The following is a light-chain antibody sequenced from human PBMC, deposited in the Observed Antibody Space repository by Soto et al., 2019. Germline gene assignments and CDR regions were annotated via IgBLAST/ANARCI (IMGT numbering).Light chain of an antibody. Sequence: HSALTQPASGSGSPGQSITISCTGASDNVGYFDFVSWYRQHPGKAPKLLIYEVRKRPSGVSDRFSGSKSGNTASLTISGLQAEDEGDYYCSSYATTNRRVFGTGTKVTVL. CDR2: EVR. CDR3: SSYATTNRRV. V-gene: IGLV2-14*01. J-gene: IGLJ1*01. CDR1: SDNVGYFDF.